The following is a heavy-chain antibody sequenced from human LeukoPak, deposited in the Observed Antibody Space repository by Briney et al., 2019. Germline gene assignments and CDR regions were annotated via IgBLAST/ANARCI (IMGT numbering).Heavy chain of an antibody. CDR3: AKVGYCSGGSCYREFDY. CDR2: ISSSSSYI. CDR1: GFTFSSYS. Sequence: GGPLRLSCAASGFTFSSYSMNWVRQAPGKGLEWVSSISSSSSYIYYADSVKGRFTISRDNSKNTLYLQMNSLRAEDTAVYYCAKVGYCSGGSCYREFDYWGQGTLVTVSS. D-gene: IGHD2-15*01. V-gene: IGHV3-21*04. J-gene: IGHJ4*02.